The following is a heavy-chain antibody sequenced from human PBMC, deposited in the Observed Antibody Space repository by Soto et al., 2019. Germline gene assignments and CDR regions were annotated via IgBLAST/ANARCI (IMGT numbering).Heavy chain of an antibody. D-gene: IGHD2-2*01. CDR3: ARYCISTSCYLDYGMDV. CDR2: ISSSSSYI. J-gene: IGHJ6*02. CDR1: GFTFSSYS. Sequence: EVQLVESGGGLVKPGGSLRLSCAASGFTFSSYSMNWDRQAPGKGLEWVSSISSSSSYIYYADSVKGRFTISRDNAKNSLYLQMNSLRAEDTAVYYCARYCISTSCYLDYGMDVWGQGTTVTVSS. V-gene: IGHV3-21*01.